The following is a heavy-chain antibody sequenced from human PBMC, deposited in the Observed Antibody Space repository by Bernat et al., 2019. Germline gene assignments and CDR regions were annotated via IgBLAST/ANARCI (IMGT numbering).Heavy chain of an antibody. CDR2: VNSDGSST. Sequence: EVQLVESGGGLVQPGGSLRLSCAASGLTFSSYWMHWVRQAPGKGLVWVSRVNSDGSSTSYADSVKGRFTISRDNAKNTLYLQMNRLRAEDTAVYYCAKAEYSSSSRHFDYWGQGTLVTVSS. CDR3: AKAEYSSSSRHFDY. CDR1: GLTFSSYW. V-gene: IGHV3-74*01. D-gene: IGHD6-6*01. J-gene: IGHJ4*02.